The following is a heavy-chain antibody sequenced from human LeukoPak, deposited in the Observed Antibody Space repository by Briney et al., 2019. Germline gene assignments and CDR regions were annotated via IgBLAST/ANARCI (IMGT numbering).Heavy chain of an antibody. CDR1: GGSISSSSYY. J-gene: IGHJ4*02. CDR2: IYYSGST. D-gene: IGHD3-22*01. Sequence: PSQTLSLTCTVSGGSISSSSYYWGWLRQPPGKGLEWIGSIYYSGSTYYNPSLKSRVTISVDTSKNQFSLKLSSVTAADTAVYYCARPISSGYLPFDYWGQGTLVTVSS. CDR3: ARPISSGYLPFDY. V-gene: IGHV4-39*01.